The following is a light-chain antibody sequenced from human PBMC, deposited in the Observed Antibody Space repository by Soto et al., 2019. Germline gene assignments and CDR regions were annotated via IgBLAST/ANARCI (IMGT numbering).Light chain of an antibody. J-gene: IGKJ4*01. CDR1: QSVSSSY. CDR3: QQYGRSPLT. Sequence: EIVLTQSPGTLSLSPGERATLSCRASQSVSSSYLAWYQQKPGQAPRLLIYGASSRATGIPDRFSGSGSGTDFPITISRLEPEDFAVYYCQQYGRSPLTFGGGTKVEIK. CDR2: GAS. V-gene: IGKV3-20*01.